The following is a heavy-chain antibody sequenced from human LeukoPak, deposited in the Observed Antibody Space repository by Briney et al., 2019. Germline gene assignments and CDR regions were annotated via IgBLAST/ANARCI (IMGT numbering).Heavy chain of an antibody. V-gene: IGHV3-23*01. CDR2: ISGSGGST. Sequence: GGSLRLSCAASGFTFSRYAMSWVRQAPGKGLEWVSAISGSGGSTYYADSVKGRFTISRDNSKNTLYLQMNSLRAEDTAVYYCAKDNGITIFGVVTPWDYMDVWGKGTTVTVSS. D-gene: IGHD3-3*01. CDR3: AKDNGITIFGVVTPWDYMDV. CDR1: GFTFSRYA. J-gene: IGHJ6*03.